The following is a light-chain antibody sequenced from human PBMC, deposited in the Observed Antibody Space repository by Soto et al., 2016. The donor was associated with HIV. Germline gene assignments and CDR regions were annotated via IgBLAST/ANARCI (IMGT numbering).Light chain of an antibody. V-gene: IGLV3-25*03. Sequence: SYELTQPPSVSVSPGQTARITCSGDTLPKRYAYWYQQKPGQAPVVVVYKDTERPSGIPERSSGSSSGTTVTLTISGVQAGDEADYYCQSSDSSGSYRVFGGGTKL. J-gene: IGLJ2*01. CDR3: QSSDSSGSYRV. CDR1: TLPKRY. CDR2: KDT.